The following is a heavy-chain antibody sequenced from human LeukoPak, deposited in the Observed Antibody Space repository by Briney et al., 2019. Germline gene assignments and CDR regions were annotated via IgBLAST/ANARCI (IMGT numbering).Heavy chain of an antibody. J-gene: IGHJ4*02. CDR1: GGSISSYY. CDR3: ARLYGNYQNYFDY. V-gene: IGHV4-39*07. CDR2: MYYRGNT. Sequence: TSETLSLTCTVSGGSISSYYWGWIRQPPGKGVEWVGHMYYRGNTFYNPSLESRVTISVDTSKNQFSLKLRSVTAADTAVYYCARLYGNYQNYFDYWGQGTLVTVSS. D-gene: IGHD1-7*01.